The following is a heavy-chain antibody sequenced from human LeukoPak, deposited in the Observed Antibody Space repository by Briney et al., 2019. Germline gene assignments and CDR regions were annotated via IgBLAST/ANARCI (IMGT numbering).Heavy chain of an antibody. D-gene: IGHD1-26*01. CDR1: GGSISSSSYY. V-gene: IGHV4-39*07. CDR2: IYYSGST. CDR3: ARDRGGVGATRGVFDY. Sequence: KPSETLSLTCTVSGGSISSSSYYWGWIRQPPGKGLEWIGSIYYSGSTYYNPSLKSRVTISVDTSKNQFSLKLSSVTAADTAVYYCARDRGGVGATRGVFDYWGQGTLVTVSS. J-gene: IGHJ4*02.